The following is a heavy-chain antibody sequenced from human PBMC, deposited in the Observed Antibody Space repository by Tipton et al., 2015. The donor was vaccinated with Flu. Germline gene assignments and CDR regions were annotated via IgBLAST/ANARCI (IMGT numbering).Heavy chain of an antibody. J-gene: IGHJ5*02. Sequence: QRVQSGGGLIRPGGSLRLSCAASGFNVSNSYISWVRQAPGKGLEWVSQISVFGDTYYAESLRGRFTISRDKSKNTVSLQADTLDVDDTARYYCARGKGGYFDPFDLWGQGTLVTVSS. CDR3: ARGKGGYFDPFDL. V-gene: IGHV3-53*01. D-gene: IGHD3-22*01. CDR2: ISVFGDT. CDR1: GFNVSNSY.